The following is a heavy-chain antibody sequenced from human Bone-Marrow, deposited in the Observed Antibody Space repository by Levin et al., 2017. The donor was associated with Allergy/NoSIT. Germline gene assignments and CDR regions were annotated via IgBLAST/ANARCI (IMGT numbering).Heavy chain of an antibody. CDR2: INPNTGGT. CDR3: ARDAGYYYYGLDV. V-gene: IGHV1-2*02. Sequence: ASVKVSCKASGYSFNDYYMHWVRQAPGQGLEWMGWINPNTGGTNYAQKFQGRVTMTRDTSIRTAYMELRRLRSDDTAVYYCARDAGYYYYGLDVWGQGTTVTVSS. CDR1: GYSFNDYY. J-gene: IGHJ6*02.